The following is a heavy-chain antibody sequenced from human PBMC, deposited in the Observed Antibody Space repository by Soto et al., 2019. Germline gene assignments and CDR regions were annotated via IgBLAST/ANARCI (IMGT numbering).Heavy chain of an antibody. J-gene: IGHJ4*02. D-gene: IGHD6-6*01. CDR1: GVTFGSRA. CDR2: ITDTGGDA. V-gene: IGHV3-23*01. CDR3: ARVPEAGRPLFDY. Sequence: PGGSLRLSCVASGVTFGSRAMSWVRQAPGEGLQWVSTITDTGGDAKYADSVRGRFVISRDNSKNTLYLQMTSLTAEDSAMYYCARVPEAGRPLFDYWGQGALVTVSS.